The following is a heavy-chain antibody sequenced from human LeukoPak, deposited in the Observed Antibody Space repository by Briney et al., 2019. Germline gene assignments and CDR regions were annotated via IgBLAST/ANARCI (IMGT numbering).Heavy chain of an antibody. Sequence: SMKVSCKASGGTFSSYAISWVRQAPGQGLEWMGRIIPILDIANYAQKFQGRVTITADKSTSTAYMELSSLRSEDTAVYYCAREEDSSGWYYFDYWGQGTLVTVSS. CDR1: GGTFSSYA. CDR2: IIPILDIA. J-gene: IGHJ4*02. CDR3: AREEDSSGWYYFDY. D-gene: IGHD6-19*01. V-gene: IGHV1-69*04.